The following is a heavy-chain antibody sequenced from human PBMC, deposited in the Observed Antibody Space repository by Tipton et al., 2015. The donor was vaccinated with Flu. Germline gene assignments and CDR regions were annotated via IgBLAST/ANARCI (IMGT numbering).Heavy chain of an antibody. D-gene: IGHD2-2*03. Sequence: TLSLTCTVSGGSISSTNWWSWVRQPPGKGLEWIGEIYYSGSTNYNPSLKKRATISVDTSKNQFSLKLSSVTAADTAVYYCARDGYYYYYYGMDVWGQGTTVTVSS. CDR3: ARDGYYYYYYGMDV. J-gene: IGHJ6*02. CDR1: GGSISSTNW. V-gene: IGHV4-4*02. CDR2: IYYSGST.